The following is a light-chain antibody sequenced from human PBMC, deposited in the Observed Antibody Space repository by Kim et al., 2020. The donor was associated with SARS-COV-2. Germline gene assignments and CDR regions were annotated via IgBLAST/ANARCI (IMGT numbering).Light chain of an antibody. CDR3: QHYTVRHPYS. V-gene: IGKV3D-15*01. CDR2: GAS. J-gene: IGKJ2*03. Sequence: SPGERASLFCRASESVKKDLAWYQHISGQAPRLIIFGASTRAIDIPARFSGSASGTHFTLTISNLQSEDFGVYYCQHYTVRHPYSFGQGTKLEI. CDR1: ESVKKD.